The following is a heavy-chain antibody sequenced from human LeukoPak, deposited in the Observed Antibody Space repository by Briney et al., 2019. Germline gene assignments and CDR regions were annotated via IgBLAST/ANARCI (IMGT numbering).Heavy chain of an antibody. V-gene: IGHV3-15*01. CDR1: GFTFSNSW. D-gene: IGHD3-3*01. Sequence: GGSLRLSCAASGFTFSNSWMHWVRQAPGKGLEWVGRIKRKTDGRTTEYAVLVKVRITIERDNSKITLYLHMNSKKTDDTAVYYYTTNDTYYDFWSGYPAAIFDYWGQGTLVTVSS. CDR3: TTNDTYYDFWSGYPAAIFDY. CDR2: IKRKTDGRTT. J-gene: IGHJ4*03.